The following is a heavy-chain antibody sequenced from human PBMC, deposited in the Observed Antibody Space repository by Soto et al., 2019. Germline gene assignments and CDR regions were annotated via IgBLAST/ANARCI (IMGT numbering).Heavy chain of an antibody. V-gene: IGHV3-23*01. Sequence: PGGSLRLSCAASGFTFSSYAMSWVRQAPGKGLEWVSAISGSGGSTYYADSVKGRFTISRDNSKNTLYLQMNSLRAEDTAVYYCAKNPGLWFEKTNYFDYWGQGTLVTVSS. J-gene: IGHJ4*02. CDR3: AKNPGLWFEKTNYFDY. CDR1: GFTFSSYA. D-gene: IGHD3-10*01. CDR2: ISGSGGST.